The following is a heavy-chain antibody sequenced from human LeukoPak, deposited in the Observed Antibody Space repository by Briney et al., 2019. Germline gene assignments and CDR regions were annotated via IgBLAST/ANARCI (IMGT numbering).Heavy chain of an antibody. V-gene: IGHV1-18*01. CDR3: ARRGVQPWQWLRYYYYRLDV. J-gene: IGHJ6*02. CDR2: ISAYNGNT. D-gene: IGHD5-12*01. CDR1: GYTFTSYG. Sequence: ASVKVSCKASGYTFTSYGISWVRQAPGQGLEWMGWISAYNGNTNYAQKLQGRVTMTTDTSTSTAYMELRSLRSDDTAVYYCARRGVQPWQWLRYYYYRLDVWGQGTTVTVYS.